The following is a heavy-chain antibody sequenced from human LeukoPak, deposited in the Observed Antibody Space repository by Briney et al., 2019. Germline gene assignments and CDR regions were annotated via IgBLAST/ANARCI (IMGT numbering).Heavy chain of an antibody. CDR2: INPNSGGT. J-gene: IGHJ5*02. Sequence: ASVKVSCKASGYTFTGYYMHWVRQAPGQGLEWMGWINPNSGGTNYAQKFQGRVTMTRDTSISTAYMELSRLRSDDTAVYYCARGPMPLPLFGELPEYNWFDPWGQGTLVTVSS. V-gene: IGHV1-2*02. CDR3: ARGPMPLPLFGELPEYNWFDP. CDR1: GYTFTGYY. D-gene: IGHD3-10*01.